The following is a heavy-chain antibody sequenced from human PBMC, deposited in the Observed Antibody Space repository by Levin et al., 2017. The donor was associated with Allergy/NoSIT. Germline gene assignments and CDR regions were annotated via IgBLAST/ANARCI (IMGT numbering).Heavy chain of an antibody. Sequence: GESLKISCAASGFTFSSYSMNWVRQAPGKGLEWVSSISSSSSYIYYADSVKGRFTISRDNAKNSLYLQMNSLRAEDTAVYYCARDHGDGYNFNWFDPWGQGTLVTVSS. J-gene: IGHJ5*02. V-gene: IGHV3-21*01. D-gene: IGHD5-24*01. CDR3: ARDHGDGYNFNWFDP. CDR1: GFTFSSYS. CDR2: ISSSSSYI.